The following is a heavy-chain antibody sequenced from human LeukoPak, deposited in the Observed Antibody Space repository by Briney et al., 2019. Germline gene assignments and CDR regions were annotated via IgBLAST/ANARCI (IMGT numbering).Heavy chain of an antibody. J-gene: IGHJ3*02. Sequence: SETLSLTCAVYGGSFGGYYWSWIRQPPGKGLEWIGEINHSGSTNYNPSLKSRVTISVDTSKNQFTLKLSSVTAADTAVYYCARGRITIAFDIWGQGTMVTVSS. D-gene: IGHD3-3*01. CDR2: INHSGST. V-gene: IGHV4-34*01. CDR3: ARGRITIAFDI. CDR1: GGSFGGYY.